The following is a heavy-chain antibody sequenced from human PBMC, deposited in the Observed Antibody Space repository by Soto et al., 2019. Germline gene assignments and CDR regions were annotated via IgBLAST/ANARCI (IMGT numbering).Heavy chain of an antibody. Sequence: EVQLVESGGGLVKPGGSLRLSCAASGFTFSSYSMNWVRQAPGKGLEWVSSISSSSSYIYYADSEKGRFTISRDNAKNSLYLQMNSLRAEDTAVYYCARGGYSSGWYGLSYFDYWGQGTLVTVSS. CDR3: ARGGYSSGWYGLSYFDY. D-gene: IGHD6-19*01. CDR1: GFTFSSYS. CDR2: ISSSSSYI. V-gene: IGHV3-21*01. J-gene: IGHJ4*02.